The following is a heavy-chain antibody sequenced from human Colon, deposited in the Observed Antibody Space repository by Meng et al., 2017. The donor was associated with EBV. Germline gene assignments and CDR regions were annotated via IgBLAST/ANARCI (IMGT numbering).Heavy chain of an antibody. Sequence: QITLKESGRPLVKPTQTLMLICTFSGFSRSPSGVGVGWIRQPPGKALEWLALIYWDDDKLYRPSLTSRLTITKDTSKNQVVLRMTNMDPVDTATYYCAHRRYHDFFEYWGQGTLVTVSS. V-gene: IGHV2-5*02. CDR2: IYWDDDK. CDR1: GFSRSPSGVG. CDR3: AHRRYHDFFEY. J-gene: IGHJ4*02. D-gene: IGHD2-2*01.